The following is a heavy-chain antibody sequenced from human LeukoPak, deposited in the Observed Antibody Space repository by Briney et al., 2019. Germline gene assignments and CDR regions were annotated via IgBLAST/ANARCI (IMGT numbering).Heavy chain of an antibody. J-gene: IGHJ4*02. CDR2: MNPNSGNT. CDR3: ARFNVMVTANLYYFDY. CDR1: GYTFTSYD. V-gene: IGHV1-8*03. D-gene: IGHD2-21*02. Sequence: ASVKVSCKASGYTFTSYDINWVRQATGQGLEWMGWMNPNSGNTGYAQKFQGRVTITRNTSISTAYMELSSLRSEDTAVYYCARFNVMVTANLYYFDYWGQGTLVTVSS.